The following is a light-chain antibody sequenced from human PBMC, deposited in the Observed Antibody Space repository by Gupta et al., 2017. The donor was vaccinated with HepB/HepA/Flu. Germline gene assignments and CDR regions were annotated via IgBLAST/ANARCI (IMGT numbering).Light chain of an antibody. CDR1: QDIRDS. Sequence: DIQMTQSPSSLSASVGDRVTIICQASQDIRDSLNWYQQKPGQAPNLLIYDGSKLETGVPSRFSGSGFGTDFTLNISRLEPEDIATYYCLQYDHMLATFGQGTRLQIK. J-gene: IGKJ5*01. CDR3: LQYDHMLAT. V-gene: IGKV1-33*01. CDR2: DGS.